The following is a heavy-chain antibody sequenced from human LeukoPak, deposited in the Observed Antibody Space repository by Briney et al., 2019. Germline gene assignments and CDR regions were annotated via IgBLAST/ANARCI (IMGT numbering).Heavy chain of an antibody. CDR1: GFTFSSYW. V-gene: IGHV3-7*01. D-gene: IGHD2-8*01. CDR3: AKDRSDNKTWYAGSH. Sequence: PGGSLRLSCAASGFTFSSYWMSWVRQAPGKGLEWVANIKQDGSEKYYVDSVKGRFTISRDNAKNSLYLQMNSLRAEDTAVYYCAKDRSDNKTWYAGSHWGQGTLVTVSS. J-gene: IGHJ4*02. CDR2: IKQDGSEK.